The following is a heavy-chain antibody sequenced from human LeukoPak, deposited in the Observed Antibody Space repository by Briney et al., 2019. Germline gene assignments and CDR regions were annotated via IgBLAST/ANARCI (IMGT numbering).Heavy chain of an antibody. CDR3: AEGVSSAFDI. J-gene: IGHJ3*02. Sequence: PGGSLRLSCAASGFTFSDCHMSWIRQAPGKGLEWVSDIRSGGSYIYYADSVKGRFTISRDNAKNSLYLQMNSLGAEDTAVYYCAEGVSSAFDIWGQGTMVTVSS. CDR2: IRSGGSYI. CDR1: GFTFSDCH. V-gene: IGHV3-11*04. D-gene: IGHD3-10*01.